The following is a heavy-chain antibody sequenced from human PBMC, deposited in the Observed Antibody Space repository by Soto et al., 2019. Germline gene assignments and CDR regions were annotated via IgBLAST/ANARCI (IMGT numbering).Heavy chain of an antibody. CDR1: GGSFSGYY. CDR3: ARGGGAGTYYYYMDV. CDR2: INHSGST. V-gene: IGHV4-34*01. D-gene: IGHD6-19*01. J-gene: IGHJ6*03. Sequence: SETLSLTCAVYGGSFSGYYWSWIRQPPGKGLEWIGEINHSGSTNYNPSLKSRVTISVDTSKNQFSLKLSSVTAADTAVYYCARGGGAGTYYYYMDVWGKGTTVTVSS.